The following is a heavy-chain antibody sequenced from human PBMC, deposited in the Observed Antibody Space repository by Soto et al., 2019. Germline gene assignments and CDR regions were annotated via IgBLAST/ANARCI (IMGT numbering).Heavy chain of an antibody. CDR1: GFTFSSYS. CDR2: ISSSSSYI. D-gene: IGHD5-12*01. V-gene: IGHV3-21*01. Sequence: EVQLVESGGGLVKPGGSLRLSCAASGFTFSSYSMNWVRQAPGKGLEWVSSISSSSSYIYYADSVKGRFTISRDNAKNSLYLQINSLRAEDTAVYYCARYTGGGYDPTWGQGTLVTVSS. CDR3: ARYTGGGYDPT. J-gene: IGHJ5*02.